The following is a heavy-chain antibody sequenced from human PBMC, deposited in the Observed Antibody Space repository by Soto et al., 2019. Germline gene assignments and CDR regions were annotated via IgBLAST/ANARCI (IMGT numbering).Heavy chain of an antibody. CDR1: GYTFTSYA. CDR3: ARSIVVVTALDY. V-gene: IGHV1-3*01. CDR2: INAGNGNT. Sequence: ASVKVSCKASGYTFTSYAMHWVRQAPGQRLEWMGWINAGNGNTKYSQKFQGRVTTTRDTSASTAYMELSSLRSEDTAVYYCARSIVVVTALDYWGQETLVTVSS. D-gene: IGHD2-21*02. J-gene: IGHJ4*02.